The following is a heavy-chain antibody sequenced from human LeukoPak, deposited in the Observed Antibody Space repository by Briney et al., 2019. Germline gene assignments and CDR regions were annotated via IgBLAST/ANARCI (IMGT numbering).Heavy chain of an antibody. J-gene: IGHJ3*02. D-gene: IGHD3-10*01. Sequence: GGSLRLYCAASGFTFSSYGMHWVRQAPGKGLEWVAVIWYDGSNKYYADSVKGRFTISRDNSKNTLYLQMNSLRAEDTAVYYCARRARITMVRGINAFDIWGQGTMVTVSS. CDR1: GFTFSSYG. V-gene: IGHV3-33*01. CDR3: ARRARITMVRGINAFDI. CDR2: IWYDGSNK.